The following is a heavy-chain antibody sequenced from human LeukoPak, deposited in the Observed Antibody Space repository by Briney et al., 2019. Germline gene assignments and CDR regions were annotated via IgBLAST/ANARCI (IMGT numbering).Heavy chain of an antibody. CDR1: GFTVSSNY. Sequence: GGSLRLSCAASGFTVSSNYMSWVRQAPGKGLEWVSVIYSGGSTYYADSVKGRFTISRDNSKNTLYLQMNSLRAEDTAVYYCARGRLYDILTGYYRGGAAFDIWGQGTMVTVSS. CDR3: ARGRLYDILTGYYRGGAAFDI. J-gene: IGHJ3*02. V-gene: IGHV3-53*01. CDR2: IYSGGST. D-gene: IGHD3-9*01.